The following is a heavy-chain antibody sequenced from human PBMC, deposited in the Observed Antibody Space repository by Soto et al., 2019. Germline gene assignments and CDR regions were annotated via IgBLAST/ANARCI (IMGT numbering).Heavy chain of an antibody. J-gene: IGHJ5*02. V-gene: IGHV4-59*01. D-gene: IGHD3-10*01. CDR3: ARGGYYGSGSYGLNWFDP. CDR1: GGSISSYY. CDR2: IYYSGST. Sequence: QVQLQESGPGLVKPSETLSLTCTVSGGSISSYYWSWIRQPPGKGLEWIGYIYYSGSTNYNPSLKSRVTISVDTSKNQFSLKLGSVTAADTAVYYCARGGYYGSGSYGLNWFDPWGQGTLVTVSS.